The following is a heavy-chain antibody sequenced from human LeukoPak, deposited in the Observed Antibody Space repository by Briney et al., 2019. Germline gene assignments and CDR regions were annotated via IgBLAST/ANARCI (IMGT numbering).Heavy chain of an antibody. CDR2: ISYDGSNK. CDR1: GFTFSSYA. J-gene: IGHJ6*02. V-gene: IGHV3-30-3*01. Sequence: GGSLRLSCEASGFTFSSYAMHWVRQAPGKGLEWVAVISYDGSNKYYADSVKGRFTISRDNSKNTLYLQMNRLRGEDTDVYYCARYGSGSYYIYGMDVWGQGTTVTVSS. CDR3: ARYGSGSYYIYGMDV. D-gene: IGHD3-10*01.